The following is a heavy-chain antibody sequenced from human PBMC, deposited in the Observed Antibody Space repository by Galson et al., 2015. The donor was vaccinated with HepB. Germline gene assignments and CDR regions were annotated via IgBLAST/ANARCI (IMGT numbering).Heavy chain of an antibody. CDR3: ARDDWNLNWFDP. V-gene: IGHV6-1*01. Sequence: CAISGDSVSSSWKWIRQSPSRGLEWLGRTYYRSKWYNDYALSVKSRISINPDTSKNQFSLQLNSVTPEDTAVYYCARDDWNLNWFDPWGQGTLVTVSS. CDR2: TYYRSKWYN. CDR1: GDSVSSS. D-gene: IGHD1-1*01. J-gene: IGHJ5*02.